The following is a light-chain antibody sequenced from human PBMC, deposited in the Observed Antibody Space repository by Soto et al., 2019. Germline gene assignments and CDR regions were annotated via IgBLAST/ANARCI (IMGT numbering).Light chain of an antibody. CDR3: QQYNSYRA. CDR1: QTISSW. CDR2: KAS. V-gene: IGKV1-5*03. Sequence: DIQMTQSPSTLSGSVGGRVTITGRASQTISSWLAWYQQKPGQVPKLLISKASSLESGVPSRFSGSGSGTEFTLTISSLQPDDSATYYCQQYNSYRAFGQGTKVDIK. J-gene: IGKJ1*01.